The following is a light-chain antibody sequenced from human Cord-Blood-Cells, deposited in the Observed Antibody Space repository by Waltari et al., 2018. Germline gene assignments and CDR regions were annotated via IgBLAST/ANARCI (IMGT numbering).Light chain of an antibody. CDR3: AAWDDSLSAVV. J-gene: IGLJ2*01. V-gene: IGLV1-47*01. Sequence: QSVLTQPPSASGTPEQRVTISCSGSSSNIGSNYVYWYQQLPGTAPKLLIYRNNQRPSGVPDLFSGSKSGTSASLAISGLRSEDEADYYCAAWDDSLSAVVFGGGTKLTVL. CDR1: SSNIGSNY. CDR2: RNN.